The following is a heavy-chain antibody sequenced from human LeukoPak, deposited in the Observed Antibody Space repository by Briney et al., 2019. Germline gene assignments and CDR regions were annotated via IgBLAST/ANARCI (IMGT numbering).Heavy chain of an antibody. CDR2: ILYDGSTQ. J-gene: IGHJ4*02. Sequence: GGSLRLSCAASGFTFSTFSMHWVRQAPGKGLEWVAVILYDGSTQYYADSVRGRFTASRVNSKDTLYLKMNILRVEDTAVYYCARVDCRSTSCSPFDYWGQGTLVTVSS. CDR1: GFTFSTFS. CDR3: ARVDCRSTSCSPFDY. V-gene: IGHV3-30*04. D-gene: IGHD2-2*01.